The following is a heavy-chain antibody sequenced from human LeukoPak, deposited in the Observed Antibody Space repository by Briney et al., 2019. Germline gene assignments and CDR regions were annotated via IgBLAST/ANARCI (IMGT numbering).Heavy chain of an antibody. V-gene: IGHV3-7*01. CDR2: IHKAGTES. D-gene: IGHD1-26*01. CDR3: ARVGTWELQRVFDY. J-gene: IGHJ4*02. CDR1: GFTFTDYW. Sequence: GGSLRLSCAASGFTFTDYWMTWVRQVPGKGLEWVANIHKAGTESYYVDSVKGRFAISRDNAKNSLYLQQSSLRVDDTAVYYCARVGTWELQRVFDYWGQGTLVTVSS.